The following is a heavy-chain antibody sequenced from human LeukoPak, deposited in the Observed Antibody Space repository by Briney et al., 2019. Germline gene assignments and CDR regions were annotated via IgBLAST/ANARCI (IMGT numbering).Heavy chain of an antibody. J-gene: IGHJ4*02. V-gene: IGHV1-69*01. Sequence: SVKVSCKASGGTFSSYAISWVRQAPGQGLEWMGGIIPIFGTANYAQKFQGRVTITADESTSTAYMEPSSLGSEDTAVYYCARAARRDGYNHFDYWGQGTLVTVSS. CDR3: ARAARRDGYNHFDY. CDR2: IIPIFGTA. CDR1: GGTFSSYA. D-gene: IGHD5-24*01.